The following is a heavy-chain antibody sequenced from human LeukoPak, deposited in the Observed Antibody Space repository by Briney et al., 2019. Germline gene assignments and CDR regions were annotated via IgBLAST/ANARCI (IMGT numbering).Heavy chain of an antibody. D-gene: IGHD5-18*01. CDR2: IYYSGST. CDR1: GGSISSYY. CDR3: ARARGYSYGTEWYFDY. V-gene: IGHV4-59*01. Sequence: SETLSLTCTVSGGSISSYYWSWIRQPPGKGLEWIGYIYYSGSTNYNPSLKSRVTISVDTSKNQFSLKLSSVTAADTAVYYCARARGYSYGTEWYFDYWGQGTLVTVSS. J-gene: IGHJ4*02.